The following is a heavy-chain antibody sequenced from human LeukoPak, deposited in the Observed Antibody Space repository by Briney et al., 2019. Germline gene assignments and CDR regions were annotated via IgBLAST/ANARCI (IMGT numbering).Heavy chain of an antibody. D-gene: IGHD3-16*01. Sequence: GGSLRLSCAASGFTFSISSMNWVRRAPGKGLEWVSHITSSSSAIYYADSVKGRFTISRDNAKNSLYLQMNSLRDEDTAVYYCARGKDYAFDYWGQGTLVTVSS. J-gene: IGHJ4*02. CDR1: GFTFSISS. CDR2: ITSSSSAI. CDR3: ARGKDYAFDY. V-gene: IGHV3-48*02.